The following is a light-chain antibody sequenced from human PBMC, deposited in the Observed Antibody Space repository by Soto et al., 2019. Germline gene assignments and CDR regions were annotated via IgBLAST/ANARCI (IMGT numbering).Light chain of an antibody. J-gene: IGKJ2*01. CDR1: QSIYNY. Sequence: DIQMTQSPSSLSASVGDRVTITCRASQSIYNYLNWYQQKPGKNPMLLIYAASSLQSGVPSRFSGSGSATDFTLTIISLQPEDYATYYCQQSYSTPVTFGQGTKLEIK. CDR2: AAS. CDR3: QQSYSTPVT. V-gene: IGKV1-39*01.